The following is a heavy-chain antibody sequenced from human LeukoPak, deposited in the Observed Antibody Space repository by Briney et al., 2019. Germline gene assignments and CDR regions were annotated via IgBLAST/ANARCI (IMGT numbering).Heavy chain of an antibody. CDR1: GGSISTYY. V-gene: IGHV4-59*01. J-gene: IGHJ4*02. Sequence: PSETLSLTCTVSGGSISTYYWNWIRQPPGKGLEWVGYIHNSGSTSYNPSPKSRVTISVDTSKNQFSLKLTSVTAADTAVYYCAGNGDYWGQGTLVTVSS. CDR2: IHNSGST. CDR3: AGNGDY. D-gene: IGHD2-8*01.